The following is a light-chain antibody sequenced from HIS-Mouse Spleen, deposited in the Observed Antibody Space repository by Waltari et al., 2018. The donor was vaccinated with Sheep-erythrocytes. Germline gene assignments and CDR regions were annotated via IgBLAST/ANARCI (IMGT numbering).Light chain of an antibody. CDR1: KLGDKY. CDR2: QDS. CDR3: QAWDSSTVV. V-gene: IGLV3-1*01. J-gene: IGLJ2*01. Sequence: SYELTQPPSVSVSPGQTASITCSGDKLGDKYACWYQQKPGHPPVLVIYQDSKRTSGIPERFSGSNSGNTATLTISGTQAMDEADYYCQAWDSSTVVFGGGTKLTVL.